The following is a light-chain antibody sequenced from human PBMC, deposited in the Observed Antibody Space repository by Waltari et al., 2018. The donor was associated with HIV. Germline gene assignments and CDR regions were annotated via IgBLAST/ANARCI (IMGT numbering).Light chain of an antibody. CDR1: QSISTN. CDR3: QQFDNWPPEYT. CDR2: AAS. Sequence: ELVMTQSPATLSVSPGESATLSCRASQSISTNLAWYQQKPGQAPGLLIYAASTRATGVPARFSGTGSGTEFTLIISSLQSEDFAVYFCQQFDNWPPEYTFGGGTKVEIK. J-gene: IGKJ4*01. V-gene: IGKV3-15*01.